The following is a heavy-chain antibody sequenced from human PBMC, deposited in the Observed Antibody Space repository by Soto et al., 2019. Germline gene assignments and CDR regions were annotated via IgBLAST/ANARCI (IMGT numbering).Heavy chain of an antibody. CDR3: ARDKGGGWYYFDA. CDR1: GFTVSDNY. D-gene: IGHD6-19*01. CDR2: LYSAGNA. J-gene: IGHJ4*02. V-gene: IGHV3-53*02. Sequence: EVHLVETGGALIQPGGSLRLSCAASGFTVSDNYMTWVRQAPGKGLEWVSVLYSAGNAYYADSVQGRFTISRDDSKNTLYLQMNRLRAEDTAVYYCARDKGGGWYYFDAWGQGPLVTVSA.